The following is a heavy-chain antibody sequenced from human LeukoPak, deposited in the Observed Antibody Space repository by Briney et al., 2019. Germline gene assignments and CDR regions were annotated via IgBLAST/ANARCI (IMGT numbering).Heavy chain of an antibody. Sequence: PSETLSLTCTVSGGSISSSSYYWGWIRRPPGKGLEWIGSIYYSGSTYYNPSLKSRVTISVDTSKNQFSLKLSSVTAADTAVYYCATYSYSYGLGVDYWGQGTLVTVSS. V-gene: IGHV4-39*01. CDR2: IYYSGST. J-gene: IGHJ4*02. CDR3: ATYSYSYGLGVDY. CDR1: GGSISSSSYY. D-gene: IGHD5-18*01.